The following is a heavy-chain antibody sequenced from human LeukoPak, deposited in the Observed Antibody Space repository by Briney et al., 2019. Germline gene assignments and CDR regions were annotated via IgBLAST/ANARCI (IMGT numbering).Heavy chain of an antibody. V-gene: IGHV3-15*01. Sequence: PGGSLRLSCAASGFTFSNAWMSWVRQAPGKGLEWVGRIKSKTDGGTTDYAAPVKGRFTISRDDSKNTLYLQMNSLKTEDTAVYYCTTDYNGYGDFDYWGQGTLVTVSS. CDR2: IKSKTDGGTT. CDR1: GFTFSNAW. CDR3: TTDYNGYGDFDY. J-gene: IGHJ4*02. D-gene: IGHD3-10*01.